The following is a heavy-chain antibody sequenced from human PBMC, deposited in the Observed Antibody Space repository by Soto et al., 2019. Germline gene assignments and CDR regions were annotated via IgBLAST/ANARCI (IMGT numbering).Heavy chain of an antibody. J-gene: IGHJ6*02. D-gene: IGHD2-15*01. CDR3: AKALAGGGYYYYYGMDV. Sequence: GGSLRLSCAASGFTFSSYAMNWVRQAPGKGLEWVSAVSGSGASTYFADSVKGRFTISRDNSKNTLYLQMNSLRAEDTAVYYCAKALAGGGYYYYYGMDVWGQGTTVTVSS. CDR2: VSGSGAST. V-gene: IGHV3-23*01. CDR1: GFTFSSYA.